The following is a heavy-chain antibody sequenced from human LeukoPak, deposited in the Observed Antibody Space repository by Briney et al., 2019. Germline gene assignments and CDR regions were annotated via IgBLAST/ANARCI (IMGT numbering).Heavy chain of an antibody. Sequence: SETLSLTCTVSGDSISSTRYYWGWIRQPPGKGLEWIANIYYSGSTYYNPSLKSRVAISVDTSKNQFSLKLTSVTAADTAVYYCARQYDFWSGLNNWFDPWGQGTLVTVSS. CDR3: ARQYDFWSGLNNWFDP. CDR1: GDSISSTRYY. V-gene: IGHV4-39*01. D-gene: IGHD3-3*01. J-gene: IGHJ5*02. CDR2: IYYSGST.